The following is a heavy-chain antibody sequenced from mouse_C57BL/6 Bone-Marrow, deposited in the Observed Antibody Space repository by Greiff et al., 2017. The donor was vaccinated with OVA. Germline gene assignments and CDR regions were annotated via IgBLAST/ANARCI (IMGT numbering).Heavy chain of an antibody. J-gene: IGHJ3*01. CDR3: ARRDDYLAWFAY. Sequence: EVQLQQSGPELVKPGASVKIPCKASGYTFTDYNMDWVKQSHGKSLEWIGDINPNNGGTIYNQKFKGKATLTVDKSSSTAYMELRSLTSEDTAVYYCARRDDYLAWFAYWGQGTLVTVSA. CDR1: GYTFTDYN. V-gene: IGHV1-18*01. D-gene: IGHD2-4*01. CDR2: INPNNGGT.